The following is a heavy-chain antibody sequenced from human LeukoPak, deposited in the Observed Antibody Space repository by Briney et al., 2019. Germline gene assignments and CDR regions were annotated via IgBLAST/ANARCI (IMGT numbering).Heavy chain of an antibody. CDR1: GGFISSYY. CDR3: ARVKCGGDCYSGGYYYYMDV. Sequence: SETLSLTCTVSGGFISSYYWSWIRQPPGKGLEWIGYIYYSGNTNYNPSLKSRVTISVDTSKNQFSLKLGSVTAADTAVYYCARVKCGGDCYSGGYYYYMDVWGKGTTVTVSS. J-gene: IGHJ6*03. D-gene: IGHD2-21*01. V-gene: IGHV4-59*01. CDR2: IYYSGNT.